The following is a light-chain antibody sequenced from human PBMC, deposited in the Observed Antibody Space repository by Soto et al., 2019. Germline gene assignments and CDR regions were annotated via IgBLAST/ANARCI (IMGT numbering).Light chain of an antibody. V-gene: IGKV3-11*01. CDR3: QHYSTSLLT. Sequence: EIVLTQSPATLSLSPGERATLSCRASQSVSSYLAWYQQKPGQAPRLLIYDASNRATGIPARFSGSGSGTDFTLTISRLEPEDFAVYYCQHYSTSLLTFGGGTKVEIK. CDR1: QSVSSY. J-gene: IGKJ4*01. CDR2: DAS.